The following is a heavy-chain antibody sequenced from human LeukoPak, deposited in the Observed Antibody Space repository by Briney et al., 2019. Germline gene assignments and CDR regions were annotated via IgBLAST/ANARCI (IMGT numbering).Heavy chain of an antibody. Sequence: ASVKVSCKASGYTFTGYYMHWVRQAPGQGLEWMGWINPNSGGTNYAQKFQGRVTMTRDTSISTAYVELSRLRSDDTAVYYCAREAAAGTDFDFDYWGQGTLVTVSP. D-gene: IGHD6-13*01. CDR1: GYTFTGYY. J-gene: IGHJ4*02. V-gene: IGHV1-2*02. CDR2: INPNSGGT. CDR3: AREAAAGTDFDFDY.